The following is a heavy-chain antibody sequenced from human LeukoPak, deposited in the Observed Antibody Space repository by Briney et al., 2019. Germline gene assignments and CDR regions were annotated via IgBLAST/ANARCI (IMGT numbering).Heavy chain of an antibody. CDR3: AKAGGSGSHHSGRYFDY. Sequence: GGSLRLSCAASGFTFDDYAMHWVRQAPGKGLEWVSGISWNSGSIGYADSVKGRFTISRDNAKNSLYLQMNSLRAEDMALYYCAKAGGSGSHHSGRYFDYRGQGTLVTVSS. V-gene: IGHV3-9*03. J-gene: IGHJ4*02. D-gene: IGHD1-26*01. CDR1: GFTFDDYA. CDR2: ISWNSGSI.